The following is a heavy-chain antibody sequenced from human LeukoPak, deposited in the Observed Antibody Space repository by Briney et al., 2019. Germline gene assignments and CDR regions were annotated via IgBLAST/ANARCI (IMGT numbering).Heavy chain of an antibody. J-gene: IGHJ5*02. Sequence: PSETLSLTCTVSGYSINSAFCWGWIRVPPGKGLEWIGSVFHRGTTYYNSSLKSRVNISIDTSKNQFSLKLNSLTAEDTAMYYCVRDGYYGSGSPGWFGPWGPGTLVIVSA. D-gene: IGHD3-10*01. CDR2: VFHRGTT. CDR1: GYSINSAFC. CDR3: VRDGYYGSGSPGWFGP. V-gene: IGHV4-38-2*02.